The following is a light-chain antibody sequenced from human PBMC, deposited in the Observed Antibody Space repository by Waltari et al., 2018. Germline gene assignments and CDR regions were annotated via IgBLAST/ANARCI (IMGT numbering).Light chain of an antibody. CDR2: QTS. J-gene: IGKJ2*03. Sequence: DIQMTQSPSSLSTSVGDRVTISCRASYNVDVFLNWYQQKPGKAPKLLIYQTSSLESGVPSRFSGSGSGTEFTLTISSLQPDDLATYYCQQYNHYYSFGQGTKLEIK. CDR1: YNVDVF. V-gene: IGKV1-5*03. CDR3: QQYNHYYS.